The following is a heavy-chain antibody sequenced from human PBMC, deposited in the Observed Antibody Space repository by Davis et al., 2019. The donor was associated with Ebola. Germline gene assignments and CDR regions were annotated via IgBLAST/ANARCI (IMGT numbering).Heavy chain of an antibody. CDR2: IKQDGSEK. Sequence: GESLKISCAASGFTFSSYSMNWVRQAPGKGLEWVANIKQDGSEKYYVDSVKGRFTISRDNAKNSLYLQMNSLRAEDTAVYYCARDYPTTYYYDSSGLPHDYWGQGTLVTVSS. D-gene: IGHD3-22*01. V-gene: IGHV3-7*03. CDR1: GFTFSSYS. J-gene: IGHJ4*02. CDR3: ARDYPTTYYYDSSGLPHDY.